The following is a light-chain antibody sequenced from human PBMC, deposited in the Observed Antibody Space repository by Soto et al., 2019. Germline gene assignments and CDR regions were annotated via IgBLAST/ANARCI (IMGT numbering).Light chain of an antibody. CDR2: GAS. Sequence: EIVLTQSPGTLSLSPGERATLSCRASQSVDNNYLAWYQQKSGQAPRLLIYGASNRATGIPARFSGSGSGTEFSLTINSLQSEDFGVYFCQQYDQWWTFGQGTKVDIK. CDR1: QSVDNNY. J-gene: IGKJ1*01. V-gene: IGKV3-20*01. CDR3: QQYDQWWT.